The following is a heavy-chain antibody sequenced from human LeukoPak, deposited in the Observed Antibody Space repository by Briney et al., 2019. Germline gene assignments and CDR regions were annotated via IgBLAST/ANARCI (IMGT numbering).Heavy chain of an antibody. Sequence: GASVKVSCKASGYTFTSYYIHWVRQAPGQGLEWMGIINPSGGSTSHAQKFQGRVTMTRDTSTSTVYMELSSLRSEDTAVYYCARAGEWLVHFDHWGQGTLVTVSS. CDR1: GYTFTSYY. CDR2: INPSGGST. V-gene: IGHV1-46*01. J-gene: IGHJ4*02. CDR3: ARAGEWLVHFDH. D-gene: IGHD6-19*01.